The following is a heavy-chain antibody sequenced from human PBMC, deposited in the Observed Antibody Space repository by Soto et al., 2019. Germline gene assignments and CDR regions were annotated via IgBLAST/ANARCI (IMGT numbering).Heavy chain of an antibody. CDR2: ISYGGGNK. CDR1: GFTFSSYA. D-gene: IGHD3-3*01. V-gene: IGHV3-30-3*01. J-gene: IGHJ6*02. Sequence: GGSLRLSCAASGFTFSSYAMHWVRQAPGKGLEWVAVISYGGGNKYYADSVKGRFTISRDNSKNTLYPQMNSLRAEDTAVYYCARDPSEDYDFWSGYYPGDGMDVWGQGTTVTVSS. CDR3: ARDPSEDYDFWSGYYPGDGMDV.